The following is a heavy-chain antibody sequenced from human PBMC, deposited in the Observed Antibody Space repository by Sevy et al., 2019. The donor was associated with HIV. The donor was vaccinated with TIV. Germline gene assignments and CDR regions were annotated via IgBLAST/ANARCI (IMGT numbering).Heavy chain of an antibody. CDR1: GYTFNNYI. Sequence: ASVKVSCKASGYTFNNYIMYWVRQAPGQSLECVGWVNTRTGDTKYSQKFQGRVSISSDTSASTTYMEFNTLRSEDTAVYYCARDFCSGGSCYSAFVCWGQGTLVTVSS. J-gene: IGHJ4*02. V-gene: IGHV1-3*04. CDR2: VNTRTGDT. CDR3: ARDFCSGGSCYSAFVC. D-gene: IGHD2-15*01.